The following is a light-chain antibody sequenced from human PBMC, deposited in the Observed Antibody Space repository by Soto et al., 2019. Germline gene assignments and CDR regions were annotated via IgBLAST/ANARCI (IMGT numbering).Light chain of an antibody. V-gene: IGKV2-24*01. Sequence: DIVMTQTPLLSPVTLGQPASISCRSTQSLVHRDGNTYLNWLHQRPGQPPRLLIHKTSNRFSGVPDRFSGSGAGTDFTLEISRVEIEDVGIYYCMKATHFPYVFGQGTRLEI. CDR1: QSLVHRDGNTY. J-gene: IGKJ2*01. CDR3: MKATHFPYV. CDR2: KTS.